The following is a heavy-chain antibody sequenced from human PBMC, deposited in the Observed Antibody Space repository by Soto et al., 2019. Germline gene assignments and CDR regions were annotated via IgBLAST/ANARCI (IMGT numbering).Heavy chain of an antibody. J-gene: IGHJ6*02. CDR2: ISSSGSYI. V-gene: IGHV3-21*05. CDR1: GFTFSSYS. Sequence: GGSLRLSCAASGFTFSSYSMNWVRQAPGKGLEWVSYISSSGSYIYYADSVKGRFTISRDNAKNSLYLQMNSLRAEDTALYYCARDHTYYYDSSGSRSPYYYYGMDVWGQGTTVTVSS. D-gene: IGHD3-22*01. CDR3: ARDHTYYYDSSGSRSPYYYYGMDV.